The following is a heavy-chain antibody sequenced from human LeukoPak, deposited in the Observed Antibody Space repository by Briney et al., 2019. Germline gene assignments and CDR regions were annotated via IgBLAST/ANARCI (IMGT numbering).Heavy chain of an antibody. J-gene: IGHJ5*02. CDR3: ASGPLSVSGSYSVWFDP. CDR2: IYYSGST. Sequence: SETLSLTCTVSGGSISSSSYYWGWIRQPPGKGLEWIVSIYYSGSTYYNPSLKSRVTISVDTSKNQFSLKLSSVIAADTAVYYCASGPLSVSGSYSVWFDPWGQGTLVTVSS. D-gene: IGHD1-26*01. CDR1: GGSISSSSYY. V-gene: IGHV4-39*07.